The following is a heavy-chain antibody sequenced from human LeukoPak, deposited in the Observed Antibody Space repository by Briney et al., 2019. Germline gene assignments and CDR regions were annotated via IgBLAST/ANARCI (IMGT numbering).Heavy chain of an antibody. J-gene: IGHJ4*02. CDR1: GGSISSYY. CDR3: ARLFYDSSGYYYLSGLYYFDY. Sequence: PSETPSLTCTVSGGSISSYYWSWIRQPPGKGLEWIGYIYYSGSTNYNPSLKSRVTISVDTSKNQFSLKLSSVTAADTAVYYCARLFYDSSGYYYLSGLYYFDYWGQGTLVTVSS. D-gene: IGHD3-22*01. V-gene: IGHV4-59*01. CDR2: IYYSGST.